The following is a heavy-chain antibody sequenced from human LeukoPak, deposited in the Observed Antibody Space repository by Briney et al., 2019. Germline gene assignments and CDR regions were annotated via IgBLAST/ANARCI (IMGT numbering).Heavy chain of an antibody. CDR3: ARGIESYGDYGY. D-gene: IGHD4-17*01. CDR1: GGSISSGSYY. J-gene: IGHJ4*02. CDR2: IYTSGST. Sequence: SETLSLTCTVSGGSISSGSYYWSWIRQPAGKGLEWIGRIYTSGSTNYNPSLKSRVTISIDTSKNQFSLKLGSLTAADTAIYYCARGIESYGDYGYWGQGILVTVSS. V-gene: IGHV4-61*02.